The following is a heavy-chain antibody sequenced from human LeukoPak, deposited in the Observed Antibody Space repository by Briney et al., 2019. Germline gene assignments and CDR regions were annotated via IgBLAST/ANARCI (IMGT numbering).Heavy chain of an antibody. Sequence: GGSLRLSCAASGFTVSSNYMSWVRQAPGKGLEWVSVIYSGGSTYYADSVKGRFTISRDNSKNTLYLQMNSLRAEDTAVYYCAGDHGSIVGATYFDYWGQGTLVTVSS. V-gene: IGHV3-66*01. CDR1: GFTVSSNY. CDR3: AGDHGSIVGATYFDY. CDR2: IYSGGST. J-gene: IGHJ4*02. D-gene: IGHD1-26*01.